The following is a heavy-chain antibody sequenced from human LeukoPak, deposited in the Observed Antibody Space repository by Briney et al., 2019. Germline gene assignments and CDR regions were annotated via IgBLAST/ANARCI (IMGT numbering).Heavy chain of an antibody. CDR1: GFTFDDYA. V-gene: IGHV3-9*01. D-gene: IGHD3-9*01. Sequence: GRSLRLSCAASGFTFDDYAMHWVRQPPGKGLEWVSGISWNSGSIGYADSVKGRFTISRDNAKNSLYLQMNSLRAEDTALYYCAKGSNYDILTGPPADPWGQGTLVTVSS. J-gene: IGHJ5*02. CDR3: AKGSNYDILTGPPADP. CDR2: ISWNSGSI.